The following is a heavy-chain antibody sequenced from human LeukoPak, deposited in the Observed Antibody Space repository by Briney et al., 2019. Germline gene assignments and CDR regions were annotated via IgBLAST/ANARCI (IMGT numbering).Heavy chain of an antibody. Sequence: GESLKISCKGSGYSFTSYWIGWVRQMPGKGLEWMGIIYPGDSDTRYSPSFQGQVTISADKSISTAYLQWSSLKASDTAMYYCARLILSSACSSTSCPGNWFDPWGQGTLVTVSS. CDR3: ARLILSSACSSTSCPGNWFDP. V-gene: IGHV5-51*01. J-gene: IGHJ5*02. D-gene: IGHD2-2*01. CDR1: GYSFTSYW. CDR2: IYPGDSDT.